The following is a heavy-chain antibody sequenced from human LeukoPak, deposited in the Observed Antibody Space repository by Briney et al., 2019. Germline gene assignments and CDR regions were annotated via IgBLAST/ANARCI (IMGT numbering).Heavy chain of an antibody. CDR3: ARDRFAVAELDY. CDR1: GFTFSSYA. V-gene: IGHV3-30-3*01. CDR2: ISYDGSNK. Sequence: GRSLRLSCAASGFTFSSYAMHWVRQAPGKGLEWVAVISYDGSNKYYADSVKGRFTISRDNSKNTLYLQMNSLRAEDTAVYYCARDRFAVAELDYWGQGTLVTVSS. J-gene: IGHJ4*02. D-gene: IGHD6-19*01.